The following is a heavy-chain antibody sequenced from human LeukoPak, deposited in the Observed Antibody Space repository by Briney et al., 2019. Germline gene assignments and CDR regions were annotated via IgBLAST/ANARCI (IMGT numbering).Heavy chain of an antibody. V-gene: IGHV3-9*03. CDR2: ISWNSGSI. D-gene: IGHD6-13*01. J-gene: IGHJ4*02. Sequence: GGSLRLSCAASGFTFDDYAMHWVRQTPGKGLEWVSGISWNSGSIGYADSVKSRFTISRDNAKNSLYLQMNSLRTEDMALYYCAKDRSSSSWGGIDYWGQGTLVTVSS. CDR3: AKDRSSSSWGGIDY. CDR1: GFTFDDYA.